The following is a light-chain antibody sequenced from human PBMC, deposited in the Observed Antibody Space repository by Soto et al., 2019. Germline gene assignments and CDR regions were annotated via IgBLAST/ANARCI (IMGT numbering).Light chain of an antibody. V-gene: IGKV3-15*01. Sequence: EIVMTQSPATLSVSPGERATLSCRASQSVSSNLVWYQQKPGQAPRLLIYGAFTRANGIPARFSGSGSGTEFTLTISSLQSEDFAIYYCQQYKNWPPLTFGGGTKVEIK. CDR1: QSVSSN. J-gene: IGKJ4*01. CDR3: QQYKNWPPLT. CDR2: GAF.